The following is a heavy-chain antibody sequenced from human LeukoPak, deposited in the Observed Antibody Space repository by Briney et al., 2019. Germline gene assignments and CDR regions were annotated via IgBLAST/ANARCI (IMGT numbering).Heavy chain of an antibody. CDR2: ISSSGSA. CDR3: ARDYSSSWYRFFDY. Sequence: SETLSLTCTVSGGSISNYYWNWLRQPAGKGLEWIGRISSSGSANYNPSLKSRVTLSVDTSKNQFSLKLSSVTAADTAVYYCARDYSSSWYRFFDYWGQGTLVTVSS. CDR1: GGSISNYY. V-gene: IGHV4-4*07. D-gene: IGHD6-13*01. J-gene: IGHJ4*02.